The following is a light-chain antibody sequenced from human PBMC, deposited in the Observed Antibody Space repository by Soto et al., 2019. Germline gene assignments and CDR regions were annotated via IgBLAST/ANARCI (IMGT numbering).Light chain of an antibody. CDR3: QQYGSSSPWT. CDR1: QSISSW. V-gene: IGKV1-5*03. Sequence: DIQMTQSPSTLSASVGDRVTITCRASQSISSWLAWYQQKPGKAPKLLIYKASSLETGVPSRFSGSGSGTEFTLTISCLQPDDFAIYDCQQYGSSSPWTFGQGTKVEVK. J-gene: IGKJ1*01. CDR2: KAS.